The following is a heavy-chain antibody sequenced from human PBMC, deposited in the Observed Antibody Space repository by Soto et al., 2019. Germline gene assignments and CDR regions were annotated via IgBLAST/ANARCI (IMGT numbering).Heavy chain of an antibody. Sequence: HPGGSLRLSCAASGFTFSSYWMSWVRQAAGKGLEWVANIKQDGSEKYYVDSVKGRFTISRDNAKNSLYLQMNSLRAEDTAVYYCARDYPWYYYYGMDVWGQGTTVTVSS. V-gene: IGHV3-7*03. CDR2: IKQDGSEK. D-gene: IGHD3-16*02. CDR3: ARDYPWYYYYGMDV. J-gene: IGHJ6*02. CDR1: GFTFSSYW.